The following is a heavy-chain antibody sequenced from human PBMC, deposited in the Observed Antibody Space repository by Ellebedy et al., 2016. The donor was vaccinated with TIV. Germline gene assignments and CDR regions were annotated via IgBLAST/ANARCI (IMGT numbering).Heavy chain of an antibody. V-gene: IGHV4-39*01. CDR3: ARYTSSSVQDF. D-gene: IGHD6-6*01. CDR1: GGSIGSSSYY. CDR2: IYYSGNT. Sequence: SETLSLTCTVSGGSIGSSSYYWGWIRQPPGKGLEWIGSIYYSGNTYYNPSLKSRVTLSVDTSKNQFSLKLNSVTAADTAVYYCARYTSSSVQDFWGQGTLVTVSS. J-gene: IGHJ4*02.